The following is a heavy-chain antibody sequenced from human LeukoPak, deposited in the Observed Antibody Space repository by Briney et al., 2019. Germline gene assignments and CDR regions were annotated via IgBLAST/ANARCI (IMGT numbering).Heavy chain of an antibody. J-gene: IGHJ5*02. Sequence: GGSLRLSGAASGFTFSSYVMHWVRQAPGKGLEWVAVIWYGGSNKYYADSVKGRFTISRDNSKNTLYLQMNSLRAEDTAVYYCARGYGDRLDCFDPWGQGTLVTVSS. V-gene: IGHV3-33*01. D-gene: IGHD4-17*01. CDR1: GFTFSSYV. CDR3: ARGYGDRLDCFDP. CDR2: IWYGGSNK.